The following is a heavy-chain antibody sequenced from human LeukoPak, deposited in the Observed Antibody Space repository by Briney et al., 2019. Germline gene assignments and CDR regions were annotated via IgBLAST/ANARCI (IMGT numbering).Heavy chain of an antibody. V-gene: IGHV1-24*01. J-gene: IGHJ3*02. CDR2: FDPEDGET. CDR3: ASRIVVDSKGDAFHI. D-gene: IGHD3-22*01. CDR1: GYTLTELS. Sequence: ASVKVSCKVSGYTLTELSMHWVRQAPGKGLEWMGGFDPEDGETIYAQKFQGRVTMTEDTSTDTAYMELSSLRSEDTDVYYCASRIVVDSKGDAFHIWGQGTMVTVSS.